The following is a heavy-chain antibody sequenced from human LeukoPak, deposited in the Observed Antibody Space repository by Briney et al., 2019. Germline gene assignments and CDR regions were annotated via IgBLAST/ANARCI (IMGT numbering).Heavy chain of an antibody. D-gene: IGHD3-16*01. CDR3: ARALSDLGSEADAFDI. J-gene: IGHJ3*02. CDR1: GGSISSSSYY. CDR2: IYYSGST. Sequence: SETLSLTCTVSGGSISSSSYYWSWIRQPPGKGLEWIGYIYYSGSTYYNPSLKSRVTISVDTSKNQFSLKLSSVTAADTAVYYCARALSDLGSEADAFDIWGQGTMVTVSS. V-gene: IGHV4-30-4*01.